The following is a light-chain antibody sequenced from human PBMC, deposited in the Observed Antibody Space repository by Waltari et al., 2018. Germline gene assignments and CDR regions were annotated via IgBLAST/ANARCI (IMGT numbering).Light chain of an antibody. J-gene: IGLJ2*01. CDR1: GSHIGHTY. CDR2: YKN. Sequence: QSVLTQPPSVSAAPGPKVTTSCSGTGSHIGHTYVSWYQQLPGPAPKLLIYYKNKRPSGIPDRFSGSKSGTSATLGITGLQTGDEADYYCGTWDTDLSVVFGGGTKLTVL. V-gene: IGLV1-51*01. CDR3: GTWDTDLSVV.